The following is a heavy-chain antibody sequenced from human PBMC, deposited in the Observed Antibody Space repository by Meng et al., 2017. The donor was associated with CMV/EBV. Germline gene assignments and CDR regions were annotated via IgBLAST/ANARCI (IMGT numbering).Heavy chain of an antibody. Sequence: QVQLQGSGPGLGKPSETRSCTCTASGGSISSYYWSWIRQPAGKGLEWIGRIYTSGSTNYNPSLKSRVTMSVDTSKNQFSLKLSSVTAADTAVYYCARGGLYYYDSSGHFDYWGQGTLVTVSS. J-gene: IGHJ4*02. CDR2: IYTSGST. V-gene: IGHV4-4*07. D-gene: IGHD3-22*01. CDR3: ARGGLYYYDSSGHFDY. CDR1: GGSISSYY.